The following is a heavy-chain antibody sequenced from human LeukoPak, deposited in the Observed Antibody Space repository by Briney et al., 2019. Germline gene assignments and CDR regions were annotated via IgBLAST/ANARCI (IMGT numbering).Heavy chain of an antibody. V-gene: IGHV1-8*01. D-gene: IGHD5-12*01. CDR3: ARGRHPGPTWISEY. CDR1: EYTFTSYD. CDR2: MNPNSGNT. J-gene: IGHJ4*02. Sequence: ASVKVSRKASEYTFTSYDINWVRQATGQGLEWMGWMNPNSGNTGYAQKFQGRVTMTRNTSISTAYMELSSLTFEDTAVYYCARGRHPGPTWISEYWGQGTLVTVSS.